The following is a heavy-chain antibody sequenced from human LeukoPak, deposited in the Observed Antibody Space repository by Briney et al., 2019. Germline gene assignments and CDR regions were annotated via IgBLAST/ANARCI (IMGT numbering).Heavy chain of an antibody. CDR1: GFTFSSYS. J-gene: IGHJ5*02. CDR3: AKVVPAAKSVVA. Sequence: GGSLRLSCAASGFTFSSYSIHWVRQPLGKGLEWVALISYDGRSKYYADSVNGRFTISRDNSKETLYLQMDSLRIEDTAVYYCAKVVPAAKSVVAWGQGTLVTVSS. V-gene: IGHV3-30*04. CDR2: ISYDGRSK. D-gene: IGHD2-2*01.